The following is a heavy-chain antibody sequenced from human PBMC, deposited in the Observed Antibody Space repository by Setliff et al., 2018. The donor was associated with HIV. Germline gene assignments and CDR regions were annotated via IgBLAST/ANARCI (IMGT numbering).Heavy chain of an antibody. Sequence: GGSLRLSCAASGFTFSTYWMSWVRQAPGKGLEWVANINQDGREKYYVDSVKGRFTISRDNAKDSLYLQMNSLRGEETAVYYCAGSRGYFVKADWGQGTLVTVSS. J-gene: IGHJ4*02. D-gene: IGHD3-22*01. CDR1: GFTFSTYW. CDR2: INQDGREK. V-gene: IGHV3-7*01. CDR3: AGSRGYFVKAD.